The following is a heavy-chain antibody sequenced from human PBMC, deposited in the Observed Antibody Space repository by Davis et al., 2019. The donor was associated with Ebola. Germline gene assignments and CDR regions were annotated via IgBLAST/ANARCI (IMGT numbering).Heavy chain of an antibody. Sequence: GESLKISCAASGFTFSSYAMSWVRQAPGKGLEWVSAISGSGGSTYYADSVKGRFTISRDNSKNTLYLQINSLRAEDTAVYYCARDHWYFDLWGRGTLVTVSS. CDR3: ARDHWYFDL. V-gene: IGHV3-23*01. CDR1: GFTFSSYA. CDR2: ISGSGGST. J-gene: IGHJ2*01.